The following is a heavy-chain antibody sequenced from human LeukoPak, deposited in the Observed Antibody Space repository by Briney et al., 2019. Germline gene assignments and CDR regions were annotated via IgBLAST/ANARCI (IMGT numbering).Heavy chain of an antibody. CDR3: ARGRSYHYMDV. CDR2: ISWNSVSI. D-gene: IGHD2-15*01. CDR1: GFTFDDYA. Sequence: PGGSLRLSCAASGFTFDDYAWHWVRHLPGKGLEWVSGISWNSVSIGYADSVKSRFTISRDNVKNSLYLQMNSLRAEDMAFYYCARGRSYHYMDVWGKGTTVTVSS. J-gene: IGHJ6*03. V-gene: IGHV3-9*03.